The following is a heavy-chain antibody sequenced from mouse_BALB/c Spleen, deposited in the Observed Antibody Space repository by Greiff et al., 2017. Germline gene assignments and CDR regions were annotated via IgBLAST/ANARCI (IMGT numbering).Heavy chain of an antibody. CDR1: GFTFSSYT. CDR2: ISNGGGST. J-gene: IGHJ4*01. Sequence: EVMLVESGGGLVQPGGSLKLSCAASGFTFSSYTMSWVRQTPEKRLEWVAYISNGGGSTYYPDTVKGRFTISRDNAKNTLYLQMSSLKSEDTAMYYCARHLRAMDYWGQGTSVTVSS. V-gene: IGHV5-12-2*01. D-gene: IGHD2-12*01. CDR3: ARHLRAMDY.